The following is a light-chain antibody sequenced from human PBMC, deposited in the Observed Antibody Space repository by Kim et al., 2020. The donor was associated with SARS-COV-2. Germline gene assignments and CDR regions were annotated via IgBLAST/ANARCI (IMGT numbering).Light chain of an antibody. Sequence: SASVGDRVTIACRASQSISRYLNWYQHKPGKAPNLLIYAASSLQSGVPSRFSGSGSGTDFTLTISSLQPEDFATCYCQQTYGTPPTFGQGTKLEI. CDR3: QQTYGTPPT. CDR1: QSISRY. V-gene: IGKV1-39*01. J-gene: IGKJ2*01. CDR2: AAS.